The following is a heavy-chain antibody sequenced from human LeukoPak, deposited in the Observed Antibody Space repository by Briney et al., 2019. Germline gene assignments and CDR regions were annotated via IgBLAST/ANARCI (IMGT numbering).Heavy chain of an antibody. D-gene: IGHD6-13*01. J-gene: IGHJ3*02. CDR2: IYTSGST. CDR3: ARDRSSSWRVTPGAFDI. CDR1: GGFISSYY. Sequence: SETLSLTCTVSGGFISSYYWSWIRQPAGKGLEWIGRIYTSGSTNYNPSLKSRVTMSVDTSKNQFSLKLSSVTAADTAVYYCARDRSSSWRVTPGAFDIWGQGTMVTVSS. V-gene: IGHV4-4*07.